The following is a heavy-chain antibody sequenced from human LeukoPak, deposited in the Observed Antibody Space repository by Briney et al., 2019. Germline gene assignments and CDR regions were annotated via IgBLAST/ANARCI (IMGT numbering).Heavy chain of an antibody. CDR3: ARQGKRDSSGWYV. D-gene: IGHD6-19*01. J-gene: IGHJ4*02. CDR1: GYSFTSYW. V-gene: IGHV5-10-1*01. Sequence: GESLKISCKGSGYSFTSYWISWVRQMPRKGLEWMGRIGPSDSYTNYSPSFQGHVTISADECIITAYLQWSLPTCMNNAIHYCARQGKRDSSGWYVWGQGTLVTVSS. CDR2: IGPSDSYT.